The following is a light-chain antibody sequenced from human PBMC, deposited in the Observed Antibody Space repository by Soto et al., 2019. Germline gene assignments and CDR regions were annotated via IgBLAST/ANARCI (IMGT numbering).Light chain of an antibody. CDR1: SSDVGGYNY. Sequence: QSALTQPASVSGSPGQSITISCAGTSSDVGGYNYVSWYQQLPGKAPQLVIYDVTHRPSGVSDRFSGSRSGNTASLTISGLQAEDEADYYCTSFTSGSTPYVRGTGTKVTVL. CDR3: TSFTSGSTPYV. CDR2: DVT. J-gene: IGLJ1*01. V-gene: IGLV2-14*03.